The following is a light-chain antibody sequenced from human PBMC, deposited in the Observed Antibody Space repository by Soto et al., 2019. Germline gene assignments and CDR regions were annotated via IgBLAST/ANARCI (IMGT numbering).Light chain of an antibody. J-gene: IGKJ5*01. V-gene: IGKV1-5*01. CDR1: QSVSNW. CDR2: DVS. Sequence: DIQMTQSPSTLSASVGDRVTITCRASQSVSNWLAWYQQKPGKAPTLLIYDVSRLETGVPSRFSGSGSGTEFTLTISSLQPEDFATYYCQQLHGYPITFGQGTRLEI. CDR3: QQLHGYPIT.